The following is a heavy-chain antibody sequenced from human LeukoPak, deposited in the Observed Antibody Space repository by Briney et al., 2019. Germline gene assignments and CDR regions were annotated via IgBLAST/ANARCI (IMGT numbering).Heavy chain of an antibody. CDR2: INSDGSST. CDR1: GFTFSSYW. V-gene: IGHV3-74*01. CDR3: ARGNYYDSSGYYYVMGGFDY. Sequence: GGSLRLSCAASGFTFSSYWMHWVRQAPGKGLVWVSRINSDGSSTSYADSVKGRFTISRGNAKNTLYLQMNSLRAEDTAVYYCARGNYYDSSGYYYVMGGFDYWGQGTLVTVSS. D-gene: IGHD3-22*01. J-gene: IGHJ4*02.